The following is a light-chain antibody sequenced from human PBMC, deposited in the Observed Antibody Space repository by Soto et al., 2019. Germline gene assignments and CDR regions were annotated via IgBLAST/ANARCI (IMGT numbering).Light chain of an antibody. CDR3: SSYTSSSTQV. CDR1: ISDVGGYNY. V-gene: IGLV2-14*01. CDR2: DVS. Sequence: QSALTQPASVSGSPGQSITISCTGTISDVGGYNYVSWYQQHPGTAPKLMIYDVSNRPSGVSNRFSGSKSGNTASLTISGLQAEDEAAYYCSSYTSSSTQVFGGGTKLTVL. J-gene: IGLJ2*01.